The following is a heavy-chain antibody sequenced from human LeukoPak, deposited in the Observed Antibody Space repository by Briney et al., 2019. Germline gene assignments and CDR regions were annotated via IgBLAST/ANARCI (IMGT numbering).Heavy chain of an antibody. CDR3: ARDFRFLEDY. CDR2: IKGDGSEK. J-gene: IGHJ4*02. D-gene: IGHD3-3*01. Sequence: PGRSLRLSCAASGFTFSSYWMTWVRQAPGKGLEWVGNIKGDGSEKYYVDSVKGRFTISRDNAKNSLYPQMNSLRAEDTAVYYCARDFRFLEDYWGQGTLVTVSS. CDR1: GFTFSSYW. V-gene: IGHV3-7*01.